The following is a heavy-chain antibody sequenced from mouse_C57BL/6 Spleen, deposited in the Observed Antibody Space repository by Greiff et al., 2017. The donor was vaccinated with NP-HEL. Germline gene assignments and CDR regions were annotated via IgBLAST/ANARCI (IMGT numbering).Heavy chain of an antibody. D-gene: IGHD2-3*01. CDR3: ARSSYDGSFYAMDY. V-gene: IGHV1-76*01. CDR1: GYTFTDYY. J-gene: IGHJ4*01. Sequence: VQLQQSGAELVRPGASVKLSCKASGYTFTDYYINWVKQRPGQGLEWIARIYPGSGNTYYNEKFKGKATLTAEKSSSTAYMQLSSLTSEDSAVYFCARSSYDGSFYAMDYWGQGTSVTVSS. CDR2: IYPGSGNT.